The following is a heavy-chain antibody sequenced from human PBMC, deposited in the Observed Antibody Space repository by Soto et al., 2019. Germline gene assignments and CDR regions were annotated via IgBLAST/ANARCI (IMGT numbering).Heavy chain of an antibody. Sequence: QVQLVESGGGLVKPGGSLRLSCVASAFTFSDHYMTWIRQAPGKGLEWLSYISTSSSYTNYADSVKGRVTISRDNAMNSLYLQMNSLRAEDTAVYYCARLRLTGYFDYWGQGTLVTVSS. J-gene: IGHJ4*02. V-gene: IGHV3-11*05. CDR2: ISTSSSYT. CDR1: AFTFSDHY. CDR3: ARLRLTGYFDY.